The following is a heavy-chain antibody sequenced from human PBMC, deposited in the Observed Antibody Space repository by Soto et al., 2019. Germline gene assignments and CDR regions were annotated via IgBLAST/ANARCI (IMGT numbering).Heavy chain of an antibody. CDR2: VFHTGTT. CDR3: ARSAGWYAVHS. Sequence: QVQLHESGPGLVKPSGTLSLTCAVSGDSVSSPYYWCWVRQPPGKGLEWIGEVFHTGTTSYNPSLRSRVTISMDKYNNQFSLDLSSVTAADTAVYYCARSAGWYAVHSWGPGTLVIVSS. D-gene: IGHD6-19*01. J-gene: IGHJ4*02. V-gene: IGHV4-4*02. CDR1: GDSVSSPYY.